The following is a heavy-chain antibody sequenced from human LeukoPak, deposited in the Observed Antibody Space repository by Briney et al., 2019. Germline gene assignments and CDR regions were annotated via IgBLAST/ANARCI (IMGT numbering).Heavy chain of an antibody. D-gene: IGHD2/OR15-2a*01. Sequence: GGSLRLSCAASGFTFSSYSMNWVRQAPGKGLEWVSSISSSSSYIYYADSVKGRFTISRDNAKNSLYLQMNSLRAEDTAVYYCARGPFLQNYYYMDVWGKGTTVTVSS. CDR2: ISSSSSYI. V-gene: IGHV3-21*01. J-gene: IGHJ6*03. CDR1: GFTFSSYS. CDR3: ARGPFLQNYYYMDV.